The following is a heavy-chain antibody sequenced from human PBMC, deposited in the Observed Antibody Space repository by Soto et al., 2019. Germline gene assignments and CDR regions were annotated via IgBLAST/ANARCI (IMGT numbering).Heavy chain of an antibody. CDR1: GGTFSSYA. CDR2: NIPIFGTA. V-gene: IGHV1-69*01. D-gene: IGHD2-2*01. J-gene: IGHJ6*02. CDR3: ARGNCSSTSCYEDYYYYYGMDV. Sequence: QVQLVQSGAEVKKPGSSVKVSCKASGGTFSSYAINWVRQAPGQGLEWLGGNIPIFGTANNGQKFQGRVKITADESTSTAYMELSSMRSEDTAVYYCARGNCSSTSCYEDYYYYYGMDVWGQGTTVTVSS.